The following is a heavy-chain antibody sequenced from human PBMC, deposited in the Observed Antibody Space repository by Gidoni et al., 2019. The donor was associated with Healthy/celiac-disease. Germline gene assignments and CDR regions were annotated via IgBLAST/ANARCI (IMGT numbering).Heavy chain of an antibody. CDR3: ARGRVYDYVWGSYPRGFDY. CDR2: INHSGST. V-gene: IGHV4-34*01. J-gene: IGHJ4*02. D-gene: IGHD3-16*02. Sequence: QVQLQQWGAGLLKPSETLSLTCAVYGGSFSGYYWSWSRQPPGKGLEWIGEINHSGSTNYNPSLKSRVTISVDTSKNQFSLKLSSVTAADTAVYYCARGRVYDYVWGSYPRGFDYWGQGTLVTVSS. CDR1: GGSFSGYY.